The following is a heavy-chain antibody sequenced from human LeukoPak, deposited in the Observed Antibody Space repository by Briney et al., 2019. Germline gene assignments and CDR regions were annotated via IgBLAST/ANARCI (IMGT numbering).Heavy chain of an antibody. D-gene: IGHD3-22*01. J-gene: IGHJ6*02. V-gene: IGHV3-74*01. CDR3: ARDLDYYDSSGPPGAYYYYYGMDV. CDR2: INSDGSST. Sequence: PGGSLRLSFTSSGFTFSSTYISWVRQAPGKGLVWVSRINSDGSSTSYADSVKGRFTISRDNAKNTLYLQMNSLRAEDTAVYYCARDLDYYDSSGPPGAYYYYYGMDVWGQGTTVTVSS. CDR1: GFTFSSTY.